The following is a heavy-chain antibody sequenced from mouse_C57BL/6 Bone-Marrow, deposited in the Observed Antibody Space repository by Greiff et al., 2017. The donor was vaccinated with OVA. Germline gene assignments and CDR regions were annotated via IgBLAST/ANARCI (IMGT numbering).Heavy chain of an antibody. V-gene: IGHV2-9-1*01. CDR2: IWPGGGT. CDR1: GFSLTSYA. CDR3: MDY. J-gene: IGHJ4*01. Sequence: QVQLQQSGPGLVAPSPCLSITCTVSGFSLTSYAISWVRQPPGKGLEWLGVIWPGGGTNYNSALKSRLSISKDNSKSQVFLKMNSLQTDDTADDYAMDYWGQGTSVTVSS.